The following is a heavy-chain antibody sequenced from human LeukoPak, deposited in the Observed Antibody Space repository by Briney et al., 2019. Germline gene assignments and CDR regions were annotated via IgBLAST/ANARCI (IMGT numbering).Heavy chain of an antibody. D-gene: IGHD5-24*01. J-gene: IGHJ5*02. CDR1: GYTLTELS. Sequence: ASVKVSCKVSGYTLTELSMHWVRQAPGKGLEWMGGFDPEDGETIYAQKFQGRVTMTEDTSTDTAYVELSSLRSEDTAVYYCATVMRWLIFNWFDPWGQGTLVTVSS. CDR3: ATVMRWLIFNWFDP. CDR2: FDPEDGET. V-gene: IGHV1-24*01.